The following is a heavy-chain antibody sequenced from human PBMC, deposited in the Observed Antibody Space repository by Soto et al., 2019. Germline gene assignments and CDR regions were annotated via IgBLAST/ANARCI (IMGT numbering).Heavy chain of an antibody. D-gene: IGHD3-3*01. V-gene: IGHV3-7*01. Sequence: EVQLVESGGGLVQPGGSLRLSCAASGFTFSNYWMSWVRQAPGEGLEWVANIRQGGSERHYVDSVKGRFTISRDDAKNSLYLQVSSLRVEDAAVYYCARSCRESGEVGWHFDLWGRGTLVTVSS. CDR2: IRQGGSER. CDR1: GFTFSNYW. CDR3: ARSCRESGEVGWHFDL. J-gene: IGHJ2*01.